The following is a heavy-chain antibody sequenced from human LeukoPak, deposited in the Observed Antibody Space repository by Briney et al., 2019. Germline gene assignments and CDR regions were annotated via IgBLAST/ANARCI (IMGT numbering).Heavy chain of an antibody. J-gene: IGHJ4*02. CDR3: ARKGSSGWYMGYFDG. V-gene: IGHV3-48*03. Sequence: SGGSLRLSCAASGFTFSSYEMIWVRQAPGKGLEWISYISHNDDIIYYADSVKGRFTISRDNAKYSLYLQMNSLRAEDTAVYYCARKGSSGWYMGYFDGWGQGSLVTVSS. D-gene: IGHD6-19*01. CDR2: ISHNDDII. CDR1: GFTFSSYE.